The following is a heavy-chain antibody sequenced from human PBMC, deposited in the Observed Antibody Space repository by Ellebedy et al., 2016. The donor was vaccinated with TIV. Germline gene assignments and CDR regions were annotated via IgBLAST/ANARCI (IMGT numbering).Heavy chain of an antibody. J-gene: IGHJ4*02. CDR3: VRGRGIAAAGTPAPDY. CDR2: LTSDSTTI. V-gene: IGHV3-48*01. D-gene: IGHD6-13*01. Sequence: GESLKISCAGPGFSVRSYWMNWVRQAPGKGLEWVSFLTSDSTTIFYAGSVKGRFTISRDQAKNSLFMQMNSLRAEDTAVYYCVRGRGIAAAGTPAPDYWGQGTLVTVSS. CDR1: GFSVRSYW.